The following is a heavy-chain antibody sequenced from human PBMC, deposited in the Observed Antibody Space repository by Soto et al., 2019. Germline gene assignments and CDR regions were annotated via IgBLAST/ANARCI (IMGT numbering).Heavy chain of an antibody. V-gene: IGHV4-39*01. J-gene: IGHJ4*02. CDR2: IYYSGST. CDR3: ARHVNPEDIVVVPATPFDY. CDR1: GGSISSSSYY. Sequence: SETLSLTCTVSGGSISSSSYYWGWIRQPPGKGLEWIGSIYYSGSTYYNPSLKSRVTISVDTSKNQFSLKLSSVTAADTAVYYCARHVNPEDIVVVPATPFDYWGQGTLVTVSS. D-gene: IGHD2-2*01.